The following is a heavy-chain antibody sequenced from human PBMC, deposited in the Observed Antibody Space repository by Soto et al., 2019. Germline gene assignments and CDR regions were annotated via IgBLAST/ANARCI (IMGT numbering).Heavy chain of an antibody. J-gene: IGHJ6*03. D-gene: IGHD6-6*01. CDR3: ARGSYSSSHWSRPDYYYYYMDV. V-gene: IGHV1-8*01. CDR1: GYTFTSYY. CDR2: MNPNSGNT. Sequence: ASVKVSCKASGYTFTSYYINWVRQATGQGLEWMGWMNPNSGNTGYAQKFQGRVTMTRNTSISTAYMELSSLRSEDTAVYYCARGSYSSSHWSRPDYYYYYMDVWGKGTTVTVSS.